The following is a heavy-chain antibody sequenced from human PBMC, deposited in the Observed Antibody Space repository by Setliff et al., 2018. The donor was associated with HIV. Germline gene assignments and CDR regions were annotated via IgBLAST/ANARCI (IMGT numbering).Heavy chain of an antibody. CDR1: GFTVSGYY. CDR3: ARVRLYNAALDY. J-gene: IGHJ4*02. D-gene: IGHD3-10*01. Sequence: LRLSCAASGFTVSGYYMAWVRQAPGEGLEWVSTIYSGGSTYHADSVKGRFTLSRDSSKNTLSLQMNSLRPEDTAVYYCARVRLYNAALDYWGQGTLVTVSS. V-gene: IGHV3-66*02. CDR2: IYSGGST.